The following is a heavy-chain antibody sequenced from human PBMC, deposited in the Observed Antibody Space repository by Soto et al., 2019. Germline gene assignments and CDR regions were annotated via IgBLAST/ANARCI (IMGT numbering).Heavy chain of an antibody. CDR2: INYRGST. V-gene: IGHV4-31*03. CDR3: ARDAPGVAPY. CDR1: GGSINSGDSY. J-gene: IGHJ4*02. Sequence: QVQLQESGPGLVRPSQTLSLICTVSGGSINSGDSYWNWIRQHPEKGLEWIVYINYRGSTFYNPSLKSRIIISVDTSKNQFSLKLSSVTAADTAVYYCARDAPGVAPYWGQGTLVTVSS. D-gene: IGHD2-15*01.